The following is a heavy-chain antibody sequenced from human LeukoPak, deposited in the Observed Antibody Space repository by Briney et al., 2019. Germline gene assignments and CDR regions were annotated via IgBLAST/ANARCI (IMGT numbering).Heavy chain of an antibody. J-gene: IGHJ4*02. V-gene: IGHV4-59*01. CDR3: ARDLVRGVNNY. Sequence: SETLSLTCTVSGGSISSYYWSWIRQRPGKGLEWIGYIYYSGSTNYNPSLKSRVTISVDTSKNQFSLKLSSVTAADTAVYYCARDLVRGVNNYWGQGTLVTVSS. D-gene: IGHD3-10*01. CDR1: GGSISSYY. CDR2: IYYSGST.